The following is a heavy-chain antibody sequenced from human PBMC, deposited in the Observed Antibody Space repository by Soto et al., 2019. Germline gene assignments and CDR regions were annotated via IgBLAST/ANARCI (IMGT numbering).Heavy chain of an antibody. CDR2: IYPGDSDT. Sequence: GESLKIACKGSEYGFTSYWIGWVRQIPGKGLELMGIIYPGDSDTRYSPSFQGQVTISADKSISTAYLQWSSLKASDTAMYYCARQYGSSTSCDPVYYYYDGMEVWGKGTTVTVSP. J-gene: IGHJ6*04. V-gene: IGHV5-51*01. CDR3: ARQYGSSTSCDPVYYYYDGMEV. CDR1: EYGFTSYW. D-gene: IGHD2-2*01.